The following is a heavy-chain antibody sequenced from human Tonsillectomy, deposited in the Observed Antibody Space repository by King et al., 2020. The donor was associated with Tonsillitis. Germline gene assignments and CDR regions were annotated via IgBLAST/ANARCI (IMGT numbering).Heavy chain of an antibody. CDR2: IYHSGSP. CDR3: ARGRGYGDPYDVFDI. J-gene: IGHJ3*02. CDR1: GGSISSFY. V-gene: IGHV4-59*01. D-gene: IGHD5-18*01. Sequence: VQLQESGPGLVKPSGTLSLTCTVSGGSISSFYWSWIRQPPGRGLECIGYIYHSGSPNYNPALRSRVTMSVDTSKNQFSLNLRSVTDADTAVYYCARGRGYGDPYDVFDIWGQGTMVTVSS.